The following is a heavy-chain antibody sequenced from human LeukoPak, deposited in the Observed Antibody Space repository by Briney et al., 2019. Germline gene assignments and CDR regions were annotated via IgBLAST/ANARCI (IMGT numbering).Heavy chain of an antibody. Sequence: AGGSLRLSCAASGFTFSDHYIDWVRQAPGKGLEWVGRSRNKANGYTTEYAASVKGRFTISRDDSKNSVYLQMNSLKTEDTAVYYCARSPESGGNVFDIWGQGTMVTVCS. V-gene: IGHV3-72*01. D-gene: IGHD3-16*01. J-gene: IGHJ3*02. CDR3: ARSPESGGNVFDI. CDR2: SRNKANGYTT. CDR1: GFTFSDHY.